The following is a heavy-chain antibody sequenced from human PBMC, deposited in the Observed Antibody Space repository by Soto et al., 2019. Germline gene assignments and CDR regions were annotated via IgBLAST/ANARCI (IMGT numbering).Heavy chain of an antibody. V-gene: IGHV5-51*01. D-gene: IGHD6-13*01. CDR3: ARFRAPRRQLISMSFHL. Sequence: PGESLKISCKASGYDFTNYWIAWVRQTPGRGLEWMGMIYPGDSDIRYNPSFRGRVTISADKSITSAFVQWGSLKASDSAIYYCARFRAPRRQLISMSFHLWGLGTLVTVSS. CDR2: IYPGDSDI. J-gene: IGHJ4*03. CDR1: GYDFTNYW.